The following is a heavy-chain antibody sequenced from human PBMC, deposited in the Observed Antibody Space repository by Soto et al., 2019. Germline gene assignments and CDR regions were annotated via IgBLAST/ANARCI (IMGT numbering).Heavy chain of an antibody. Sequence: EVQLVESGGGLVQPGRSLRLSCAASGFTFDDYAMHWVRQAPGKGLEWVSGISWNSGSIGYADSVKGRFTISRDNAKNSLYLQMNSLRAEDTALYYCANLWAAGDYWGQGTLVTVSS. CDR3: ANLWAAGDY. D-gene: IGHD6-13*01. V-gene: IGHV3-9*01. J-gene: IGHJ4*02. CDR1: GFTFDDYA. CDR2: ISWNSGSI.